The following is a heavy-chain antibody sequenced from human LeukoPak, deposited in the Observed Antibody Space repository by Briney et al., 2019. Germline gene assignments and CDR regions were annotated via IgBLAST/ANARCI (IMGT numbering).Heavy chain of an antibody. CDR2: MYTRGSA. CDR1: GGSISRYY. J-gene: IGHJ4*02. CDR3: ARHVSAGYYYYFDS. V-gene: IGHV4-4*09. Sequence: SETLSLTCTVSGGSISRYYWSCIRQPPGKGLEWIGYMYTRGSASYNLSLKSRVVILVDKSKNKFSLSRSSVTAADTAVYYCARHVSAGYYYYFDSWGQGTLVTVSS. D-gene: IGHD1-26*01.